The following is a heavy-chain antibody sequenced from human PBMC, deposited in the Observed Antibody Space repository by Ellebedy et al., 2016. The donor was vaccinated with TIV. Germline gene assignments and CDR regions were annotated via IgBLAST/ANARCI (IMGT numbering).Heavy chain of an antibody. V-gene: IGHV1-46*01. CDR2: INPSGGST. CDR3: ARGFRYGSGRWPLDY. D-gene: IGHD4-23*01. CDR1: GYTFTSYY. Sequence: AASVKVSCKASGYTFTSYYMHWVRQAPGQGLEWMGIINPSGGSTSYAQKFQGRVTMTRDTSTSTGYMELRSLRSDDTAVYYCARGFRYGSGRWPLDYWGQGTLVTVSS. J-gene: IGHJ4*02.